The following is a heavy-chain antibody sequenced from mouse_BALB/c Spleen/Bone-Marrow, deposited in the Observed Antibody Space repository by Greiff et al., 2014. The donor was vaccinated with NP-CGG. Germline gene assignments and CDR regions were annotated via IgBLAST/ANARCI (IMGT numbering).Heavy chain of an antibody. D-gene: IGHD2-1*01. CDR1: GYTFTSYW. CDR3: ARCYYGNYFDY. Sequence: GAELVKPGASVKLSCKASGYTFTSYWMHWVKQRPGQGLEWIGEINPSNGRTNYNEKFKSKATLTVDKSSSTAYMQLSSLTSEDSAVYYCARCYYGNYFDYWGQGTTLTVSS. J-gene: IGHJ2*01. V-gene: IGHV1S81*02. CDR2: INPSNGRT.